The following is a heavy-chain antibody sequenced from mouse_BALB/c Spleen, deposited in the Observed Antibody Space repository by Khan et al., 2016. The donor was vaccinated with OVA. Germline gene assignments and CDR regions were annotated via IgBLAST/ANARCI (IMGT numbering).Heavy chain of an antibody. D-gene: IGHD2-1*01. Sequence: QVRLQQSGAELAKPGASVKMSCTASGYTFTTYWMHWIKPRPGQGLKWIGYINPSTGYTEYNQNFKDKATLTADESSSTAYMQLNSLTSDDSAVYYCARRGLDGIFAYWGQGTLVTGSA. CDR1: GYTFTTYW. CDR2: INPSTGYT. J-gene: IGHJ3*01. CDR3: ARRGLDGIFAY. V-gene: IGHV1-7*01.